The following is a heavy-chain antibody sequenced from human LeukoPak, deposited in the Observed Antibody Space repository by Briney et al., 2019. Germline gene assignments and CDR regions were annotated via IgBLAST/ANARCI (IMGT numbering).Heavy chain of an antibody. J-gene: IGHJ4*02. D-gene: IGHD3-22*01. CDR1: GGTFSSYA. CDR3: ARDKYYYDSSGYYYVFRGFDY. CDR2: IIPIFGTA. V-gene: IGHV1-69*05. Sequence: GASVKVSCKASGGTFSSYAISWVRQAPGQGLEWMGRIIPIFGTANYAQKFQGRVTISTDESTSTAYMELSSLRSEDTAVYYCARDKYYYDSSGYYYVFRGFDYWGQGTLVTVSS.